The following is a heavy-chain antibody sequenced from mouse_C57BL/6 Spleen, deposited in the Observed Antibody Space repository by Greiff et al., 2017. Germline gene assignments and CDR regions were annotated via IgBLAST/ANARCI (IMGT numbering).Heavy chain of an antibody. Sequence: EVKLLESGPGLVKPSQSLSLTCSVTGYSITSGYYWNWIRQFPGNKLEWMGYISYDGSNNYNPSLKNLISITLDTSKNQFFLKWTSVTTEDTATYYCARDLSFITTVVAMYFDVWGTGTTVTVSS. V-gene: IGHV3-6*01. CDR2: ISYDGSN. D-gene: IGHD1-1*01. CDR3: ARDLSFITTVVAMYFDV. CDR1: GYSITSGYY. J-gene: IGHJ1*03.